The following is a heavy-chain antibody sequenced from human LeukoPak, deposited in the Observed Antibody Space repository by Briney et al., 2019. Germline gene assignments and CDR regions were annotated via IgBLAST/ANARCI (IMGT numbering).Heavy chain of an antibody. CDR3: VARSGYLYEY. D-gene: IGHD5-18*01. CDR1: GFTFTSSA. V-gene: IGHV1-58*02. CDR2: IVVGSGNT. J-gene: IGHJ4*02. Sequence: SVKVSCKASGFTFTSSAMQWVRQARGQPLEWIGWIVVGSGNTNYAQKSQEKVTITSDMSTSTAYMELSSLRSEDTAVYYCVARSGYLYEYWGQGTLVTVSS.